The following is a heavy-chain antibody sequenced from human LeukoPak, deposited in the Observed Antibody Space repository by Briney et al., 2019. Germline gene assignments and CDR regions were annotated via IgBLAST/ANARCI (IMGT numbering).Heavy chain of an antibody. CDR3: ARTYSSSSGDFDY. J-gene: IGHJ4*02. V-gene: IGHV4-59*01. Sequence: PSETLSLTCTVSGGSISSYYWSWVRQPPGKGLEWIGYIYYSGSTNYNPSLKSRVTISVDTSKNQSSLKLSSVTAADTAMYYCARTYSSSSGDFDYWGQGTLVTVSS. CDR1: GGSISSYY. D-gene: IGHD6-6*01. CDR2: IYYSGST.